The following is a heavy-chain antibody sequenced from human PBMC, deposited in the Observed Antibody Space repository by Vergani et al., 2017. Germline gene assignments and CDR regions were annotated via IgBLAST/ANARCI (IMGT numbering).Heavy chain of an antibody. Sequence: ELQLVESGGGLVQPGGSLRLSCSASGSTVSGNYMTWVRQAPGKGPEWVSHIYSGNETYHADSVKGRVTISRDTSKNTLHLQINNLRVENTAVYYCARGNYYGSGTYVDPWGQGTLVTVSS. V-gene: IGHV3-66*02. CDR3: ARGNYYGSGTYVDP. CDR2: IYSGNET. J-gene: IGHJ5*02. CDR1: GSTVSGNY. D-gene: IGHD3-10*01.